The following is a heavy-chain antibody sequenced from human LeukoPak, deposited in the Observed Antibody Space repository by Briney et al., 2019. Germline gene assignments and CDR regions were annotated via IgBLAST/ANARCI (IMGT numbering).Heavy chain of an antibody. Sequence: PSEALSLTCTVSGGSISSSSYYWGWIRQPPGKGLEWIGSIYYSGSTYYNPSLKSRVTISVDTSKNQFSLKLTSATAADTAVYYCARGDDYKSTLFDYWGQGTLVTVSS. D-gene: IGHD5-12*01. V-gene: IGHV4-39*07. CDR2: IYYSGST. CDR3: ARGDDYKSTLFDY. CDR1: GGSISSSSYY. J-gene: IGHJ4*02.